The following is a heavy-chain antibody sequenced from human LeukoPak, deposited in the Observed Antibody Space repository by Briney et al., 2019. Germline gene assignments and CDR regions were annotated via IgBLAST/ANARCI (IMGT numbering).Heavy chain of an antibody. V-gene: IGHV3-66*01. CDR3: ARAAGVWGSYRSPPLDY. D-gene: IGHD3-16*02. J-gene: IGHJ4*02. CDR2: IYSGGST. CDR1: GFTVSSNY. Sequence: GGSLRLSCAASGFTVSSNYMSWVRQAPGKGLEWVSVIYSGGSTYYADSVKGRFTISRDNSKNTLYLQMNSLRAEDAAVYYCARAAGVWGSYRSPPLDYWGQGTLVTVSS.